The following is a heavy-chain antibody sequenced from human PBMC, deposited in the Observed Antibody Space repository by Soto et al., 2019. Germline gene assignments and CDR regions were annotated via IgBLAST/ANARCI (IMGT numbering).Heavy chain of an antibody. Sequence: ASVKVSCKASGYTFISYYIHWVRQAPGQGLEWMGIINPSGGSTTYAQKFQGRVSMTRDTSTSTVYMELSSLTSEDTAVYYCAGLYHYDSSGYYDYWGQGTLVTVSS. CDR1: GYTFISYY. CDR3: AGLYHYDSSGYYDY. D-gene: IGHD3-22*01. CDR2: INPSGGST. J-gene: IGHJ4*02. V-gene: IGHV1-46*01.